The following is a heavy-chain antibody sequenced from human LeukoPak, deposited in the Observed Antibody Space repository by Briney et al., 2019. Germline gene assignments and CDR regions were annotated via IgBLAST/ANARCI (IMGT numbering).Heavy chain of an antibody. D-gene: IGHD2-8*01. CDR1: DYSISSDYY. Sequence: SETLSLTCAVSDYSISSDYYWGWIRQPPGKGLEWIGSICHSGRTYYNPSLKSRVTISVDTSKNQFSLNLSSVTAADTAVYYCARGVPPDYWGQGTLVTVSS. CDR2: ICHSGRT. J-gene: IGHJ4*02. V-gene: IGHV4-38-2*01. CDR3: ARGVPPDY.